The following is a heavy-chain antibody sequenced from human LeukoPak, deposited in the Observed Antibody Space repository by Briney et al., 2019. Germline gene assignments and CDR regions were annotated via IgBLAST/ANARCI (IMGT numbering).Heavy chain of an antibody. J-gene: IGHJ5*02. CDR3: ARSNIAVRRGDNWFDP. CDR2: IGPNSGGT. V-gene: IGHV1-2*02. D-gene: IGHD6-6*01. CDR1: GYPFNKHG. Sequence: ASVKVSCKASGYPFNKHGISWVRQAPGQGLEWMGWIGPNSGGTNYAQKFQGRVTMTRDTSISTAYMELSRLISDDTAVYYCARSNIAVRRGDNWFDPWGQGTLVTVSS.